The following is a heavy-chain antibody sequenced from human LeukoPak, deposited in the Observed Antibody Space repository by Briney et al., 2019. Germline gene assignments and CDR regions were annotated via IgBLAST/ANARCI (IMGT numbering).Heavy chain of an antibody. J-gene: IGHJ5*02. CDR1: GYTLTELS. V-gene: IGHV1-24*01. D-gene: IGHD2-21*01. CDR2: FDPEDGET. Sequence: ASVKVSCKVSGYTLTELSMHWVRQAPGKGLEWMGGFDPEDGETIYAQKFQGRVTMTEDTSTDTAYMELSSLRSEDTAVYYCATTRGTGPQRFNWFDPWGQGTLVTVSS. CDR3: ATTRGTGPQRFNWFDP.